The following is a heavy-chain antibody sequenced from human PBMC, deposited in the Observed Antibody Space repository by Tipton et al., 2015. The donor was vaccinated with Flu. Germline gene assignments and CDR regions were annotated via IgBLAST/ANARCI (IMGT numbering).Heavy chain of an antibody. CDR2: INHSGST. Sequence: TLSLTCTVSGYSISSGYYWSWIRQPPGKGLEWIGEINHSGSTNYNPSLKSRVTISVDTSKNQFSLKLSSVTAADTAVYYCARGLLWFGELYYGMDVWGQGTTVTVSS. CDR3: ARGLLWFGELYYGMDV. D-gene: IGHD3-10*01. V-gene: IGHV4-38-2*02. CDR1: GYSISSGYY. J-gene: IGHJ6*02.